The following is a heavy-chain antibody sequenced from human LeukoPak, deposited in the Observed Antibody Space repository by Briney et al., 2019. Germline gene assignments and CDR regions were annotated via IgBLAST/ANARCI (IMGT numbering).Heavy chain of an antibody. CDR3: ARDWFHAIDY. J-gene: IGHJ4*02. D-gene: IGHD2/OR15-2a*01. CDR2: IRSDGSDT. V-gene: IGHV3-74*01. Sequence: GGSLRLSCAASGFTLSDTWMHWVRHAPGKGLVWVSRIRSDGSDTRYAESVKGRFTISRDNAKNTLYLQMNSLRAEDTAVYYCARDWFHAIDYWGQGTLVTVSS. CDR1: GFTLSDTW.